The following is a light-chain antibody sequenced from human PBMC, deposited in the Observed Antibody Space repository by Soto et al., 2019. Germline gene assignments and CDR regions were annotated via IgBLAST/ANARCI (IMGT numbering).Light chain of an antibody. CDR2: DAS. Sequence: DIQMTQSPSTLSASVGDRVTITCRASQNVFTWLAWYQHRPGKAPKLLISDASILERGVPSRFSGSGSGTEFTLTITSLQSDDFATYYCQEYNSHSFGGGTKVEIK. J-gene: IGKJ4*01. V-gene: IGKV1-5*01. CDR3: QEYNSHS. CDR1: QNVFTW.